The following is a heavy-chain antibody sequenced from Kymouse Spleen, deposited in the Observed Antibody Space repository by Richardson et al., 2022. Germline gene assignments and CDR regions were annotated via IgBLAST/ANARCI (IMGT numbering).Heavy chain of an antibody. J-gene: IGHJ6*02. Sequence: QVQLVESGGGVVQPGRSLRLSCAASGFTFSSYGMHWVRQAPGKGLEWVAVISYDGSNKYYADSVKGRFTISRDNSKNTLYLQMNSLRAEDTAVYYCAKGITMVRGVIIGDYYGMDVWGQGTTVTVSS. CDR3: AKGITMVRGVIIGDYYGMDV. CDR1: GFTFSSYG. V-gene: IGHV3-30*18. D-gene: IGHD3-10*01. CDR2: ISYDGSNK.